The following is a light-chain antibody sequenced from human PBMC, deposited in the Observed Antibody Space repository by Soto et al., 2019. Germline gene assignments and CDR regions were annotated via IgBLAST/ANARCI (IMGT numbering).Light chain of an antibody. CDR1: QSVLFSSNNKNY. CDR2: WAS. Sequence: DIVMTQSPDSLAVSLGERATINCKSSQSVLFSSNNKNYLSWYQQKPGQPPKLLIYWASSRESGVPDRFSGSGSGTDFTLTISSLQTEDVAVYSCQHYYNTPSTFGQGTKLEIK. CDR3: QHYYNTPST. V-gene: IGKV4-1*01. J-gene: IGKJ2*01.